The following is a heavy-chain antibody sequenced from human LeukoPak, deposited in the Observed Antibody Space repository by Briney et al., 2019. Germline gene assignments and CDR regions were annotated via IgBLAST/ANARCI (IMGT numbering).Heavy chain of an antibody. J-gene: IGHJ4*02. CDR2: VSFTGMTQS. Sequence: GGSLRLSCAASGFSISDYYMIWIRQAPGKGLESVSYVSFTGMTQSYSYSDSVKGRFTISRDTANNSVYLQMNSLRAEDTAVYYCARDLXWNYGDPPHWGQGTQVTVSS. CDR1: GFSISDYY. V-gene: IGHV3-11*04. D-gene: IGHD1-7*01. CDR3: ARDLXWNYGDPPH.